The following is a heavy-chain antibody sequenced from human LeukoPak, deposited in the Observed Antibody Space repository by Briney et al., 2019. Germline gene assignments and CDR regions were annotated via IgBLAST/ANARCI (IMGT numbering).Heavy chain of an antibody. CDR3: ARDSGYEYYYYMDV. V-gene: IGHV3-7*01. J-gene: IGHJ6*03. D-gene: IGHD1-26*01. Sequence: GGFLGLSCAASGFTFSSYWMSWVRQAPGRGLEWMANIKQDGSEKYYVDSVKGRFTISRDNAKNSLYLQMNSLRAEDTAVYYCARDSGYEYYYYMDVWGKGTTVTVSS. CDR1: GFTFSSYW. CDR2: IKQDGSEK.